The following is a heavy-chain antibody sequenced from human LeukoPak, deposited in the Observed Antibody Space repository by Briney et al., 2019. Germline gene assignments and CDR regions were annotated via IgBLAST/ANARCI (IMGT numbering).Heavy chain of an antibody. V-gene: IGHV3-21*01. CDR1: GFTFSSYS. Sequence: GGSLRLSCAASGFTFSSYSMNWVRQAPGKGLEWVSSISSNSIYVFYADSMKGRFTISRDNAKNSLSLQMNSLRAEDTAVYYCAKDQQQLAYLFDYWGQGALVTVSS. CDR2: ISSNSIYV. CDR3: AKDQQQLAYLFDY. D-gene: IGHD1-1*01. J-gene: IGHJ4*02.